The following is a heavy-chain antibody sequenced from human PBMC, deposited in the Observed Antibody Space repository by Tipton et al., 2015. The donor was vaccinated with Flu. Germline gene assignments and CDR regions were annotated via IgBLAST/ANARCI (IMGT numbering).Heavy chain of an antibody. V-gene: IGHV3-21*01. CDR2: ISSSSSYI. Sequence: SLRLSCAASGFTFSSYSMNWVRQAPGKGLEWVSSISSSSSYIYYADSVKGRFTISRDNAKNSLYLQMNSLRAEDTAVYYCARGQVVTPKLSYWGQGTLVTVSS. D-gene: IGHD4-23*01. CDR1: GFTFSSYS. J-gene: IGHJ4*02. CDR3: ARGQVVTPKLSY.